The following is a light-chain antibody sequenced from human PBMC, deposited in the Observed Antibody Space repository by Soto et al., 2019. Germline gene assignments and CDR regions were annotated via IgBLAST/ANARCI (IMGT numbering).Light chain of an antibody. CDR3: QQYGSSPIT. Sequence: EIVLTQSPATLSLSPGERATLSCRASQSVSSYLAWYQQKPGQAPRLLIYDASNRASGIPARFSGNGSGTDFTLTISSLEPEDFAVYYCQQYGSSPITFGQGTRLEIK. V-gene: IGKV3-11*01. J-gene: IGKJ5*01. CDR2: DAS. CDR1: QSVSSY.